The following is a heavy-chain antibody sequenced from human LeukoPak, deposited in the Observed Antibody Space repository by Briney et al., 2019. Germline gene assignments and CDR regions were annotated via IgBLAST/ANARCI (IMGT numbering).Heavy chain of an antibody. V-gene: IGHV3-23*01. CDR2: ISGSGGST. J-gene: IGHJ4*02. D-gene: IGHD3-10*01. CDR1: GFTFSSYG. CDR3: AKEIHRYGSGSYDY. Sequence: GGSLRLSCAASGFTFSSYGMSWVRQAPGKGLEWVSAISGSGGSTYYADSVKGRFTISRDNSKNTLYLQMNSLRAEDTAVYYCAKEIHRYGSGSYDYWGQGTLVTVSS.